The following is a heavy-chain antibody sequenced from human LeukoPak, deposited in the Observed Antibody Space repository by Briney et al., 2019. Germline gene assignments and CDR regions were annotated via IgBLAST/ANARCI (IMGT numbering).Heavy chain of an antibody. Sequence: KPSETLSLTCAVYGGSFSGYYWSWIRQPPGKGLEWIGEINHSGSTNYNPSLKSRVTISVDTSKNQFPLKLSSVTAADTAVYYCARGLNYYGSGSYYNGPFDPWGQGTLVTVSS. CDR1: GGSFSGYY. V-gene: IGHV4-34*01. J-gene: IGHJ5*02. CDR2: INHSGST. D-gene: IGHD3-10*01. CDR3: ARGLNYYGSGSYYNGPFDP.